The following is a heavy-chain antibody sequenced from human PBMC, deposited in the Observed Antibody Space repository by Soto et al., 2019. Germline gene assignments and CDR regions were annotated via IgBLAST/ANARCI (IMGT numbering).Heavy chain of an antibody. CDR1: GFTFSDYY. Sequence: QVQLLESGGGLVKPGGSLRLSCAASGFTFSDYYMSWIRQAPGKGLEGVSYISSSGSTIYYADSVKGRFTISRDNAKNSLYLQMNSLRAEDTAVYYCARDQYYYGSGSYPYYYYGMDVWGPGTTVTVSS. D-gene: IGHD3-10*01. V-gene: IGHV3-11*01. CDR2: ISSSGSTI. J-gene: IGHJ6*02. CDR3: ARDQYYYGSGSYPYYYYGMDV.